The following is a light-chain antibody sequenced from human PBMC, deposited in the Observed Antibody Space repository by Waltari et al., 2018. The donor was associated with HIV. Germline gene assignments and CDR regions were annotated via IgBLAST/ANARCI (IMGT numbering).Light chain of an antibody. CDR3: KTRDRSGNLYV. CDR1: NLRTYY. CDR2: GKN. J-gene: IGLJ1*01. Sequence: SSEVTPDPALSVALGQTVKITCQGDNLRTYYASRYQQRPGQAPVLVSYGKNKRPAEIPDRFSSSASRNTASLTITGAQAEDEADYYCKTRDRSGNLYVFGTGTTVTVL. V-gene: IGLV3-19*01.